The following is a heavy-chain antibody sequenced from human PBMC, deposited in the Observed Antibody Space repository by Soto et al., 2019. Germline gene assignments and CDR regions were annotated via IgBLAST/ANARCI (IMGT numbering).Heavy chain of an antibody. J-gene: IGHJ3*02. CDR1: GFPFRSYA. CDR3: AKGVTAFDI. V-gene: IGHV3-23*01. D-gene: IGHD2-21*02. Sequence: EVQLLESGGGLAQPGGSLRVSCAASGFPFRSYAMSWVRQAPGKGLEWVSAISGGGGTTYNADSVKGRFTISRDNSKNTLYLQMNALRAEDTAVYYCAKGVTAFDIWGQGTMVTVSS. CDR2: ISGGGGTT.